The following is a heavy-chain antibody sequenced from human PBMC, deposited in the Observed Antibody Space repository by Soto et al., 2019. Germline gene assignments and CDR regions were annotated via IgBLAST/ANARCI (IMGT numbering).Heavy chain of an antibody. CDR2: ISTSGTYK. Sequence: PGGSLRLSCVASGFTFNSYNMNWVRQAAGKGLERVSSISTSGTYKYYATSVEGRFTVSRDSAKKSLFLQMNNLGPDDTAVYYCAKLGGHAYLGQGTRVTVSS. D-gene: IGHD2-15*01. V-gene: IGHV3-21*04. CDR3: AKLGGHAY. J-gene: IGHJ4*02. CDR1: GFTFNSYN.